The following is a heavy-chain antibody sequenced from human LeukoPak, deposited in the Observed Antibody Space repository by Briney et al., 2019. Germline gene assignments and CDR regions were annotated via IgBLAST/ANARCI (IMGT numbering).Heavy chain of an antibody. V-gene: IGHV1-8*01. CDR2: MNPNSGNT. D-gene: IGHD3-3*01. Sequence: ASVKVSCKASGYTFTSYDINWVRQATGQGLEWMGWMNPNSGNTGYAQKFQGRVTMTRNTSISTAYMELSSLRSEDTAVYYCARLPTETYYDFWSGYYQNYYYYGMDVWGQGTTVTVSS. CDR3: ARLPTETYYDFWSGYYQNYYYYGMDV. CDR1: GYTFTSYD. J-gene: IGHJ6*02.